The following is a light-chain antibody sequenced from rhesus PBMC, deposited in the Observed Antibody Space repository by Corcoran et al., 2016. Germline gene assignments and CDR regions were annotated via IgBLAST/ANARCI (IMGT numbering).Light chain of an antibody. V-gene: IGKV1-32*02. CDR1: QGISDD. J-gene: IGKJ2*01. Sequence: DIQMSQSPSSLSASVGDRVTITCRASQGISDDLNWYQQKPGQAPKLLIYYGNNLASGVPSGFSGSGSGPDYTLTISSLQPEDLATYHCPQTDTIPYSFGQGTKVEVK. CDR2: YGN. CDR3: PQTDTIPYS.